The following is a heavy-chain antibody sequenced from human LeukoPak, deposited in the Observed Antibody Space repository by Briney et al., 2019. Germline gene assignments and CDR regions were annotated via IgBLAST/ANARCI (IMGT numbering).Heavy chain of an antibody. CDR1: GFTSSTAW. Sequence: GGSLRPSCVASGFTSSTAWMSWVRPAPGKGLEWVGCIQRKADGGTTDYAAPVKVRFTISRNDSKHTLYLQMNSLKTENTALYYWTTEDPLITLGGLHPQVAFDIWGQGTMVTVSS. V-gene: IGHV3-15*01. CDR2: IQRKADGGTT. D-gene: IGHD3-16*01. J-gene: IGHJ3*02. CDR3: TTEDPLITLGGLHPQVAFDI.